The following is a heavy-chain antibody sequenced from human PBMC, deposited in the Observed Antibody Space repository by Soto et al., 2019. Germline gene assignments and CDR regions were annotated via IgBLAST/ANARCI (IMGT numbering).Heavy chain of an antibody. CDR2: IYHSGST. J-gene: IGHJ4*02. V-gene: IGHV4-30-2*01. CDR1: GGSISSGGYS. CDR3: ARAYYYDSQPGLFDY. Sequence: LSLTCAVSGGSISSGGYSWSWIRQPPGKGLEWIGYIYHSGSTYYNPSLKSRVTISVDRSKNQFSLKLSSVTAADTAVYYCARAYYYDSQPGLFDYWGQGTQVTVSS. D-gene: IGHD3-22*01.